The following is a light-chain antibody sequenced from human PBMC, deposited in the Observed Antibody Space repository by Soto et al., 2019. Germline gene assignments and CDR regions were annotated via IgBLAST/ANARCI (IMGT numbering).Light chain of an antibody. J-gene: IGKJ5*01. CDR3: QQYDTWPSIT. CDR2: GAS. CDR1: QSVRTK. Sequence: EIVMTQSPATLSVSPGEGATLSCRASQSVRTKLAWYQQKAGQAPRLLIYGASTRATGVSDRFSGSGSGTEYTLTISSVQSQDFAVYYCQQYDTWPSITLGQGTRLEIK. V-gene: IGKV3-15*01.